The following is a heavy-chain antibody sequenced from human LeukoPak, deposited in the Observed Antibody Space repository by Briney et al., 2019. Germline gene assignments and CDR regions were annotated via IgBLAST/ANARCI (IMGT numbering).Heavy chain of an antibody. Sequence: RPSQTLSLTCTVSGGSISSGSYYWSWIRQPAGKGLEWIWRIYTSGSTNYNPSLKSRVTISVDTSKNQFSLKLSSVTAADTAVYYCASFPYYYDSSGYYYWGQGTLVTVSS. V-gene: IGHV4-61*02. D-gene: IGHD3-22*01. CDR3: ASFPYYYDSSGYYY. CDR2: IYTSGST. J-gene: IGHJ4*02. CDR1: GGSISSGSYY.